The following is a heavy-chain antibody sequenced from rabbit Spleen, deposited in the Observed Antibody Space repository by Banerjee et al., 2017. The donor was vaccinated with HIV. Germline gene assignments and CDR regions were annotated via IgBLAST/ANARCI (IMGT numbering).Heavy chain of an antibody. J-gene: IGHJ6*01. Sequence: QEQLEESGGGLVKPEGSLTLTCKASGVSFSGDSYMCWVRQAPGKGLEWIACIDTGSSGFTYFASWAKGRFTISKTSSTTVTLQMTSLTAADTATYFCARDTGSSFSSYGMDLWGPGTLVTVS. CDR2: IDTGSSGFT. CDR1: GVSFSGDSY. D-gene: IGHD8-1*01. V-gene: IGHV1S45*01. CDR3: ARDTGSSFSSYGMDL.